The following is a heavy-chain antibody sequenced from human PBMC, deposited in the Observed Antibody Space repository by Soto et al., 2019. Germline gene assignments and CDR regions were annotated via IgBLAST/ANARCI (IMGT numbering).Heavy chain of an antibody. Sequence: EMQLVESGGGLVKPGGSLRLSCAASGFTFSTYSMNWVRQAPGKGLEWVASISSPSTYIYYADSLRGRFTISRDNAERSLSLQMNSLRAEDTAVYYCARDLMHGAVDSWGQGTLVTVSS. V-gene: IGHV3-21*01. CDR3: ARDLMHGAVDS. J-gene: IGHJ4*02. D-gene: IGHD2-8*01. CDR2: ISSPSTYI. CDR1: GFTFSTYS.